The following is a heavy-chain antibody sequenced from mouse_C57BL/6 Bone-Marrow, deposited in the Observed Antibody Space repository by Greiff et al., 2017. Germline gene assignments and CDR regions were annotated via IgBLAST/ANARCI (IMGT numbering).Heavy chain of an antibody. CDR3: ARYSYDGFAY. J-gene: IGHJ3*01. V-gene: IGHV1-81*01. CDR1: GYTFTSYG. D-gene: IGHD2-12*01. CDR2: IYPRSGNT. Sequence: QVQLQQSGAELVRPGASVKLSCKASGYTFTSYGISWVKQRTGQGLEWIGEIYPRSGNTYYNEKFKGKATLTADKSSSTAYMELRSLTSEDSAVYVCARYSYDGFAYGGQGKVVTVSA.